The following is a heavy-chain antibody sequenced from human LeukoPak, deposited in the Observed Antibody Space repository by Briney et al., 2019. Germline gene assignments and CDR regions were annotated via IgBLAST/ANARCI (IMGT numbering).Heavy chain of an antibody. Sequence: QPGRSLRVSCAASGFTFSSYGMHWVRQAPGKGLEWVALIRYDGSKKDYAGSVRGRFTISRDNSKNTLYLQMNSLRAEDTAMYYCVRTGDTERFDYWGQGTLVTVSS. CDR3: VRTGDTERFDY. D-gene: IGHD1-1*01. V-gene: IGHV3-33*01. CDR2: IRYDGSKK. J-gene: IGHJ4*02. CDR1: GFTFSSYG.